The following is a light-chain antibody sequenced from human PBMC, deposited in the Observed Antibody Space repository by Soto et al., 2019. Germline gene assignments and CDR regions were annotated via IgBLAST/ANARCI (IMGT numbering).Light chain of an antibody. CDR3: AAWDDSLDGWV. J-gene: IGLJ3*02. CDR1: SSNIGENP. Sequence: HSVLTQPPSASGTPGQRVTISCSGGSSNIGENPVNWYQQLPGTAPKLLIYSDHQRPSAVPDRFSGSKSGASASLVISGLQSDDEADYYCAAWDDSLDGWVFGGGTKVTVL. V-gene: IGLV1-44*01. CDR2: SDH.